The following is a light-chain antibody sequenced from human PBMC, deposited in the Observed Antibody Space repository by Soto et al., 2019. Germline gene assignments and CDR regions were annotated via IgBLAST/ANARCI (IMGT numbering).Light chain of an antibody. Sequence: EIVMTQSPATLSVSPGDWATLSCRASQSVSSNLAWYQHKPGQAPSLLIYGASTRATGIPARFSASGSGTDFTLTISSLQSDDVAVYYCQQYNKWPFTFGQGTKLEIK. CDR3: QQYNKWPFT. V-gene: IGKV3-15*01. CDR1: QSVSSN. CDR2: GAS. J-gene: IGKJ2*01.